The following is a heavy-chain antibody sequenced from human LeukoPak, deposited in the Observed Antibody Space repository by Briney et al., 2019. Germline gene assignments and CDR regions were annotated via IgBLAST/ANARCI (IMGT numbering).Heavy chain of an antibody. CDR2: ISYDGSNK. J-gene: IGHJ4*02. CDR3: ARDALNQNYFDY. D-gene: IGHD3-16*02. Sequence: SGGSLRLSCAASGFTFSSYAMHWVRQAPGKGLEWVAVISYDGSNKYYADSVKGRFTISRDNSKNTLYLQMNSLRAEDTAVYYCARDALNQNYFDYWGQGTLVTVSS. V-gene: IGHV3-30*04. CDR1: GFTFSSYA.